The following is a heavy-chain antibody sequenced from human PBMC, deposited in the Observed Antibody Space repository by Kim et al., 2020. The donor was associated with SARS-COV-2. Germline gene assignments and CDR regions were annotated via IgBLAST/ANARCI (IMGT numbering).Heavy chain of an antibody. Sequence: SPSFRGHVTMSIDKSINTAYLQWSSLRASDTAIYYCARQATTTWNNWFDPWGQGTLVTVSS. CDR3: ARQATTTWNNWFDP. J-gene: IGHJ5*02. V-gene: IGHV5-51*01. D-gene: IGHD1-1*01.